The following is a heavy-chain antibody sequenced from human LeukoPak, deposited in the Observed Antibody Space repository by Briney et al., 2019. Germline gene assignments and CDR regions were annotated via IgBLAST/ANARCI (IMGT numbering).Heavy chain of an antibody. CDR3: ARPGPDFWSGYYYAFDI. J-gene: IGHJ3*02. Sequence: GGSLRLSCAASGFTFSSYWMSWVRQAPGKGLEWVSGINWNGGSTGYADSVKGRFTISRDNAKNSLYLQMNSLRAEDTALYYCARPGPDFWSGYYYAFDIWGQGTMVTVSS. CDR2: INWNGGST. V-gene: IGHV3-20*04. CDR1: GFTFSSYW. D-gene: IGHD3-3*01.